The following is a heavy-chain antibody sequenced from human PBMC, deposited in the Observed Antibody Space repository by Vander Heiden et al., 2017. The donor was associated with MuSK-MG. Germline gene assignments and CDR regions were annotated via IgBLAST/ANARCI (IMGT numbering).Heavy chain of an antibody. CDR1: GLTFSSYS. Sequence: EVQLVESGVGRVKPGGSLGLSCAAAGLTFSSYSMKWVRQAPGKGLEWVSSISSSSSYIYYADSMKGRFTISRDNAKNSLYLQMNSLRAEDTAVYYCARDEVFEYIWFGEYSYFDYWGQGTLVTVSS. CDR2: ISSSSSYI. CDR3: ARDEVFEYIWFGEYSYFDY. J-gene: IGHJ4*02. V-gene: IGHV3-21*01. D-gene: IGHD3-10*01.